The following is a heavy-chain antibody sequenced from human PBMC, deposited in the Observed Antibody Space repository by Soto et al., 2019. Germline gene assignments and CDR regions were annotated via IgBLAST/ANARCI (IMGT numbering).Heavy chain of an antibody. CDR3: ATDYEMNGTDV. CDR2: VNHSGST. J-gene: IGHJ6*02. CDR1: GGSFSGYY. V-gene: IGHV4-34*01. D-gene: IGHD4-17*01. Sequence: PSETLSLTCAVYGGSFSGYYWSWIRQPPGKGLEWIGEVNHSGSTNYNPSLKSRVTISVDTSKNQFSLKLSSVTAADTAVYYCATDYEMNGTDVWGQGTTVTVSS.